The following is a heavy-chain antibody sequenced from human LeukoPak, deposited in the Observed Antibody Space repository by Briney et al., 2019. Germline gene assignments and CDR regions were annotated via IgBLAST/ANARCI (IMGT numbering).Heavy chain of an antibody. CDR3: ARGLPGYSSGWYYFDY. CDR1: GFTFSSFA. V-gene: IGHV3-30*04. CDR2: ISYEGKNK. J-gene: IGHJ4*02. Sequence: GGSLRLSCAASGFTFSSFALHWVRQAPGKGLEWVAIISYEGKNKYYADSVKGRFTISRDNSKNTLYMQMNSLRPEDTAVYYCARGLPGYSSGWYYFDYWGQGTLVTVSS. D-gene: IGHD6-19*01.